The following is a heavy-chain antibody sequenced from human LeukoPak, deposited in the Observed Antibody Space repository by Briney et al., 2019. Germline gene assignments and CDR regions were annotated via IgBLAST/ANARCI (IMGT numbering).Heavy chain of an antibody. CDR1: GGSISSYY. CDR3: ARDPPLGYCSSTSCPRGAFDI. J-gene: IGHJ3*02. D-gene: IGHD2-2*01. V-gene: IGHV4-4*07. Sequence: SETLSLTCTVSGGSISSYYWSWIRQPAGHGQKRIGRIYTSGSTNYNPSLKPRVPMSVDTSKHQFSLKLSSVTAADTAVYYCARDPPLGYCSSTSCPRGAFDIWGRGTMVTVSS. CDR2: IYTSGST.